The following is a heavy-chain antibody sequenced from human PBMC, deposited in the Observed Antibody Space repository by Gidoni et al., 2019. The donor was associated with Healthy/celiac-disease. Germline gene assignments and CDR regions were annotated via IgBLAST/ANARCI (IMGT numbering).Heavy chain of an antibody. V-gene: IGHV3-23*01. CDR1: GFTFSSYA. J-gene: IGHJ5*02. D-gene: IGHD3-10*01. Sequence: EVQLLESGGGLVQPGGSLRLSCAASGFTFSSYAMSWVRQAPGKGLEWVSASSGSGGSTYYADSVKGRFTISRDNSKNTLYLQMNSLRAEDTAVYYCAKTPHPREVRGVRWFDPWGQGTLVTVSS. CDR3: AKTPHPREVRGVRWFDP. CDR2: SSGSGGST.